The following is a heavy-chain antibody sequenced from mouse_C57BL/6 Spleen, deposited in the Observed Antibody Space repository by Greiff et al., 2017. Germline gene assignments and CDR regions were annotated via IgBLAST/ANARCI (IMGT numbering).Heavy chain of an antibody. CDR2: INPGSGGT. CDR1: GYAFTNYW. V-gene: IGHV1-54*01. Sequence: VKLMESGAELVRPGTSVKVSCKASGYAFTNYWIEWVKQRPGQGLEWIGVINPGSGGTNYNEKFKGKATLTADKSTSTAYMQLSSLTSEDSAVYFCARGDPDYYSMDYWGQGTSVTVSS. J-gene: IGHJ4*01. CDR3: ARGDPDYYSMDY. D-gene: IGHD3-3*01.